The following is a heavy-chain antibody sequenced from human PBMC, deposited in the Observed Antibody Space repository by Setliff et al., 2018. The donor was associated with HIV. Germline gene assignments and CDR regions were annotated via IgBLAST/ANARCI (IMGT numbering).Heavy chain of an antibody. D-gene: IGHD3-16*01. Sequence: ASVKVSCKASGYTFTSYGISWLRQAPGQGLEWMGWISGYSGNTNYAQKFQDRVTMTTDTPTSTVYMELSSLRSEDTAVYYCARGAPRNIWGYYYYYMDVWGKGTTVTVSS. CDR2: ISGYSGNT. CDR1: GYTFTSYG. J-gene: IGHJ6*03. V-gene: IGHV1-18*01. CDR3: ARGAPRNIWGYYYYYMDV.